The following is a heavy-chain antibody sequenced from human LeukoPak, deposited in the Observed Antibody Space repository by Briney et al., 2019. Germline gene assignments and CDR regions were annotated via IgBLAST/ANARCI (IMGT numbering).Heavy chain of an antibody. CDR3: ARIRAYYFDY. CDR1: GGSISSGGFY. Sequence: PSETLSLTCTVSGGSISSGGFYWSWIRQPAGKGLEWIGRIYTLGSTNYNPSLKSRVTISVDTSKNQFSLKLSSVTAADTAVYYCARIRAYYFDYWGQGTLVTVSS. CDR2: IYTLGST. V-gene: IGHV4-61*02. J-gene: IGHJ4*02.